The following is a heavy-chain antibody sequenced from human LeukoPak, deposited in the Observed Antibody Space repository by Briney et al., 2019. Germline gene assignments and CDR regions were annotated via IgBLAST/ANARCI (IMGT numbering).Heavy chain of an antibody. Sequence: GGSLRLSCSASGFXFSSYAIHWVRQAPGKGLEYVSAIGSNGGSTYYADSVKGRFTISRDNSKNTLYLQMSSLRPEDTAVYYCVKTPLRLGELSPEYFQHWGQGTLVTVSS. CDR1: GFXFSSYA. CDR2: IGSNGGST. CDR3: VKTPLRLGELSPEYFQH. V-gene: IGHV3-64D*09. J-gene: IGHJ1*01. D-gene: IGHD3-16*02.